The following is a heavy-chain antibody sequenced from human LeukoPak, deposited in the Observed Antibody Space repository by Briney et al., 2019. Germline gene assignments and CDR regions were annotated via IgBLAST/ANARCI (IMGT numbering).Heavy chain of an antibody. Sequence: PGGSLRLSCAASGFTISSYAMSWVRQAPGKGLEWVSAISGSGGSTYYADSVKGRFTISRDNSKNTLYLQMNSLRAEDTAVYYCAKSVRYFDWSLGRFDYWGQGTLVTVSS. CDR3: AKSVRYFDWSLGRFDY. D-gene: IGHD3-9*01. J-gene: IGHJ4*02. CDR1: GFTISSYA. V-gene: IGHV3-23*01. CDR2: ISGSGGST.